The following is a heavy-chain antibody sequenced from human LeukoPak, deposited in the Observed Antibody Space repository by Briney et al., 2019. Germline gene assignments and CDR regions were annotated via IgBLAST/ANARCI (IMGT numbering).Heavy chain of an antibody. CDR1: GFTFSSYA. J-gene: IGHJ3*01. Sequence: PGRSLRLSCAASGFTFSSYAMHWVRQAPGKGLEWVAVISYDGSNKYYADSVKGRFTISRDNSKNTLYLQMNSLRAEDTAVYYCAKEPRTYYYDSSGPGVWGQGTMVTVSS. D-gene: IGHD3-22*01. CDR2: ISYDGSNK. CDR3: AKEPRTYYYDSSGPGV. V-gene: IGHV3-30*04.